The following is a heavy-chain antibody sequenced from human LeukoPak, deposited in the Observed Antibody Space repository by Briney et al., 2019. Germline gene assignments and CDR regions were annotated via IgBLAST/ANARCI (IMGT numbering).Heavy chain of an antibody. CDR2: ISAYNGNT. D-gene: IGHD3-22*01. V-gene: IGHV1-18*01. Sequence: ASVKVSCKASGYTFTSYGISWVRQAPGQGLEWMGWISAYNGNTNYAQKLQGRVTMTTDTSTSTAYMELRSLRSDDTAVYYCARDLKHYYDSSGYYRYYYYGMDVWGQGTTVTVSS. CDR1: GYTFTSYG. CDR3: ARDLKHYYDSSGYYRYYYYGMDV. J-gene: IGHJ6*02.